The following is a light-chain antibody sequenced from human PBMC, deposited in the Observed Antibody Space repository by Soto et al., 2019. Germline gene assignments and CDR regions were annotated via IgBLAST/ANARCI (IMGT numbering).Light chain of an antibody. V-gene: IGKV3-20*01. CDR2: GAS. Sequence: EIVLTQSPGTLSLSPGERATLSCRASQSVSNSYLAWYQQKPGQAPRLLIYGASSRATGIPDRFSGSGSGTHFTLTISRLEPEDFAVYYCHQYGSSPRWTFGQGTKVEIK. CDR3: HQYGSSPRWT. CDR1: QSVSNSY. J-gene: IGKJ1*01.